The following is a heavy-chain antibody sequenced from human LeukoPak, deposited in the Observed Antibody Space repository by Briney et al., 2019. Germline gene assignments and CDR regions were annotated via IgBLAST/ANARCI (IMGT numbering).Heavy chain of an antibody. V-gene: IGHV3-66*01. CDR2: IYSGGST. Sequence: GGSLRLSCAASGFTFNTFDMTWVRQAPGKGLEWVSVIYSGGSTYYADSVKGRFTISRDNSKNTLYLQMNSLGAEDTAVYYCARVITFGGVIALDYWGQGTLVTVSS. CDR1: GFTFNTFD. CDR3: ARVITFGGVIALDY. J-gene: IGHJ4*02. D-gene: IGHD3-16*02.